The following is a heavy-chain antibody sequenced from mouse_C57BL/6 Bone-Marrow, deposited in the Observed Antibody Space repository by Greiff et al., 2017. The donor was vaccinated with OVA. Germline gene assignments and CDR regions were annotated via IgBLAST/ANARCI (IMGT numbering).Heavy chain of an antibody. D-gene: IGHD1-1*01. J-gene: IGHJ1*03. CDR3: ARPQFSIYYGSSYRYFDV. CDR1: GYTFTSYW. CDR2: IDPSDSYT. V-gene: IGHV1-50*01. Sequence: QVQLQQPGAELVKPGASVKLSCKASGYTFTSYWMQWVKQRPGQGLAWIGEIDPSDSYTNYNQKFKGKATLTVDTSSSTAYMQLSSLTSEDSAVYYCARPQFSIYYGSSYRYFDVWGTGTTVTVSS.